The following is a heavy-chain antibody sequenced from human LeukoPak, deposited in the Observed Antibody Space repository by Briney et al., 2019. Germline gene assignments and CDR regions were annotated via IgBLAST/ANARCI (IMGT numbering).Heavy chain of an antibody. V-gene: IGHV4-4*07. CDR1: GGSISIYY. CDR2: IYSSGST. CDR3: ARDRTYGGNSGFDY. J-gene: IGHJ4*02. D-gene: IGHD4-23*01. Sequence: SETLSLTCTVSGGSISIYYWSWIRQPAGKGLEWIGRIYSSGSTNYNPSLKSRVTMSVDTSKSQFSLKLSSVTAADMGVYYCARDRTYGGNSGFDYWGQGTLVTVSS.